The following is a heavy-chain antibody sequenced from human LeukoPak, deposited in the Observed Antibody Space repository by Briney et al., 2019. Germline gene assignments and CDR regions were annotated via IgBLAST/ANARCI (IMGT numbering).Heavy chain of an antibody. CDR1: GFTFSSYA. CDR3: ARDVTPVAGTDYFDY. V-gene: IGHV3-74*01. J-gene: IGHJ4*02. Sequence: GGSLRLSCAASGFTFSSYAMHWVRQAPGKGLVWVSRINSDGRSTSYADSVKGRSTISRDNAKNTLFLQMNSLRAEDTATYHCARDVTPVAGTDYFDYWGQGTLVTVSS. D-gene: IGHD6-19*01. CDR2: INSDGRST.